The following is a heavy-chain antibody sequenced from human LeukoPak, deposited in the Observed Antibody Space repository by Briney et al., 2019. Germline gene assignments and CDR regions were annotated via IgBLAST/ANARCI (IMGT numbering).Heavy chain of an antibody. Sequence: GGSLRLSCAASGLTFSSYSMNWVRQAPGKGLEWVSSISSGSSYIYYVDSVKGRFTIYRDNRKNSLYLQMNSLRAEDTAVYYCARGPPFIATTGPYYFDFWGQGTLVTVSS. CDR2: ISSGSSYI. CDR1: GLTFSSYS. V-gene: IGHV3-21*01. CDR3: ARGPPFIATTGPYYFDF. J-gene: IGHJ4*02. D-gene: IGHD6-13*01.